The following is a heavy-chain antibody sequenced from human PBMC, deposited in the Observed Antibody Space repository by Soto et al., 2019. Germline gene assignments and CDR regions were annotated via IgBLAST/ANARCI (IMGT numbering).Heavy chain of an antibody. Sequence: QVQLQESGPGLVKPSEPLSLSCTVSGGSISSYHWSWIRQTPGKVLEWIGYVHYSWGSNYNPSLKSLVAIPLDTSKSQFSLKLTSVTATDTAVYYCARQGFGGIHGLVDVWGHGTTVTVSS. CDR1: GGSISSYH. CDR2: VHYSWGS. CDR3: ARQGFGGIHGLVDV. V-gene: IGHV4-59*08. D-gene: IGHD3-10*01. J-gene: IGHJ6*02.